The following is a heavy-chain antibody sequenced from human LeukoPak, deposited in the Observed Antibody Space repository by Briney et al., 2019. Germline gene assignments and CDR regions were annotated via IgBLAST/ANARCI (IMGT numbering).Heavy chain of an antibody. V-gene: IGHV1-2*02. Sequence: ASVKVSCKASGYTFTGYYMHWVRQAPGQGLEWMGWINPNSGGTNYAQKFQGRVTMTRDTSISTAYMELSRLRSDDTAVYYCARGAALPGGLITIFGVVITAFDYWGQGTLVTVSS. CDR2: INPNSGGT. CDR3: ARGAALPGGLITIFGVVITAFDY. CDR1: GYTFTGYY. J-gene: IGHJ4*02. D-gene: IGHD3-3*01.